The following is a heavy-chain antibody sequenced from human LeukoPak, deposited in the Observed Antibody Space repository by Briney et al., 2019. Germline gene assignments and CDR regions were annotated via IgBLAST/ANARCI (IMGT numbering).Heavy chain of an antibody. CDR3: ARDEVQQWLVRRPYYMDV. CDR1: GFTFSSYG. V-gene: IGHV3-30*02. CDR2: IRYDGSNK. J-gene: IGHJ6*03. Sequence: GGSLRLSCAASGFTFSSYGMHWVRQAPGKGLEWVAFIRYDGSNKYYADSVKGRFTISRDNSKNTLYLQMNSLRAEDTAVYYCARDEVQQWLVRRPYYMDVWGKGTTVTVSS. D-gene: IGHD6-19*01.